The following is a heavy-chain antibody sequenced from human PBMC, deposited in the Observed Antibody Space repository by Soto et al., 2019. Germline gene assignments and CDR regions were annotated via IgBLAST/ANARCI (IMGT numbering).Heavy chain of an antibody. D-gene: IGHD3-16*01. CDR1: GISLTTSGEG. V-gene: IGHV2-5*02. J-gene: IGHJ3*01. CDR3: AHNIGGDYVYGFDF. Sequence: QIALKESGPTLVKPTQTLTLTCTFSGISLTTSGEGVGWVRQPPGKGLEWVALVYGDGDKRYLTSLKSRLTNTKDTSNNQVVLTMTNMDPVDTGTYFCAHNIGGDYVYGFDFWGQGTKVTVSS. CDR2: VYGDGDK.